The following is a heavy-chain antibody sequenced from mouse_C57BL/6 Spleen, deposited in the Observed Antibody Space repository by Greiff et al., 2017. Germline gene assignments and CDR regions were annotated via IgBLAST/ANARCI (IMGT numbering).Heavy chain of an antibody. D-gene: IGHD2-5*01. CDR2: IYPGDGDT. Sequence: QVQLQQSGAELVKPGASVKISCKASGYAFSSYWMNWVKQRPGQGLEWIGQIYPGDGDTNYNGKFKGKATLTADKSSSTAYLQLSSLTSEDSAVYCCARGPYYSNFGGYYFDYWGQGTTLTVSS. CDR3: ARGPYYSNFGGYYFDY. J-gene: IGHJ2*01. V-gene: IGHV1-80*01. CDR1: GYAFSSYW.